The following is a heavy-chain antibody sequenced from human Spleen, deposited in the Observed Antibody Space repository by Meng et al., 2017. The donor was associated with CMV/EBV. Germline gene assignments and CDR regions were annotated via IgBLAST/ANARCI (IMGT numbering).Heavy chain of an antibody. J-gene: IGHJ2*01. D-gene: IGHD1-26*01. V-gene: IGHV4-30-4*08. CDR2: IHDSSTT. CDR3: ARNYVGPSTQYFDL. Sequence: SGGSISSGDYYWSWIRQPQGKGLEWIGYIHDSSTTYYTPSSKTRVTISLDTSKNQFSLKLSSETAADTAVYYCARNYVGPSTQYFDLWGRGTLVTVSS. CDR1: GGSISSGDYY.